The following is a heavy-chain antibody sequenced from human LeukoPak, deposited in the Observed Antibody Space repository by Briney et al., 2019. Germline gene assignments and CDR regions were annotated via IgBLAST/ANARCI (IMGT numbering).Heavy chain of an antibody. CDR2: IDWDDDK. V-gene: IGHV2-70*20. Sequence: RESGPALVKPTQTLTLTCTFSGFSLSTTGLCVSWVRQPPGKALEWLALIDWDDDKYYSTSLKTRLTISKDTSKNQVVLTMTNMDPVDTATFYCARTRGRIYGRGYGYMDVWGNGTTVTVSS. CDR3: ARTRGRIYGRGYGYMDV. D-gene: IGHD3-16*01. CDR1: GFSLSTTGLC. J-gene: IGHJ6*03.